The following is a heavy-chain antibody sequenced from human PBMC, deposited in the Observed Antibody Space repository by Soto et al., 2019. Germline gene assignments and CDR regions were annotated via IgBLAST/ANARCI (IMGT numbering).Heavy chain of an antibody. Sequence: QLQLVQSGPEVKRPGASVRVSCKASGYSFVSHGISWVRQAPGQGLEWMAWIGPYKGGTKYAQRLQGRVTVTTDTNTSSVYMELRNLVPDDSAVYYCARDGQQWWDYATGGFDYVGQGTLVAVSS. D-gene: IGHD2-15*01. J-gene: IGHJ4*02. CDR2: IGPYKGGT. V-gene: IGHV1-18*04. CDR3: ARDGQQWWDYATGGFDY. CDR1: GYSFVSHG.